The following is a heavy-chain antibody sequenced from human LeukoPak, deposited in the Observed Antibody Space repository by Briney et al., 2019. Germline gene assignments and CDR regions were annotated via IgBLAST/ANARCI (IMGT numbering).Heavy chain of an antibody. D-gene: IGHD3-16*01. V-gene: IGHV4-30-4*01. CDR3: AITGGGPYFAYYGMDV. CDR2: IYYSGST. CDR1: GGSISSYY. Sequence: SETLSLTCTVSGGSISSYYWSWIRQPPGKGLEWIGYIYYSGSTYYNPSLKSRVTISVDTSKNQFSLKLSSVTAADTAVYYCAITGGGPYFAYYGMDVWGQGTTVTVSS. J-gene: IGHJ6*02.